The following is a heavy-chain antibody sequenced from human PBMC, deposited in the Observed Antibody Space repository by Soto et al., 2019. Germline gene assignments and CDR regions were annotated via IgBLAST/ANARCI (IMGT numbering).Heavy chain of an antibody. J-gene: IGHJ4*02. CDR3: ARQGVGGTDS. D-gene: IGHD1-26*01. CDR1: GGPITTSGYF. V-gene: IGHV4-39*01. Sequence: QLQLQESGPGLVKPSETLSLTCTVSGGPITTSGYFWAWIRQPPGKGLEWIGSISSGGSTYYHPSLHRRVALFVDTPTNQSLLRMCSITAADTAVSYCARQGVGGTDSWGQGTLVTVSS. CDR2: ISSGGST.